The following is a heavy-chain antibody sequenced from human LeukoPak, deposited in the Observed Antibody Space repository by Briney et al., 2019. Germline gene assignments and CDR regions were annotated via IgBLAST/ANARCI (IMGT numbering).Heavy chain of an antibody. V-gene: IGHV3-33*01. D-gene: IGHD4-17*01. J-gene: IGHJ6*02. CDR2: IWYDGSNK. CDR1: RFTFSSYG. CDR3: ARDDVDYGDNYYGMDV. Sequence: PGRSLRLSCAAYRFTFSSYGMHWVRQAQGKGLEWVANIWYDGSNKYYADYVKGRFTISGDTSKNTLYLQMNSLRAEDTAVYYCARDDVDYGDNYYGMDVWGQGATVTVSS.